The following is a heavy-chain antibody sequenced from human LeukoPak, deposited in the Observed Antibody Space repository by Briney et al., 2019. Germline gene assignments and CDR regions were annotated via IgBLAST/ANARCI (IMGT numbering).Heavy chain of an antibody. CDR3: ARDWGYSYGSPFDAFDI. Sequence: SVKVSCKASGGTFSSYAISWVRQAPGQGLEWMGGIIPIFGTANYAQKFQGRVTITADESTSTAYMELSSLRSEDTAVYYCARDWGYSYGSPFDAFDIWGQGTMVTVSS. J-gene: IGHJ3*02. CDR1: GGTFSSYA. D-gene: IGHD5-18*01. CDR2: IIPIFGTA. V-gene: IGHV1-69*13.